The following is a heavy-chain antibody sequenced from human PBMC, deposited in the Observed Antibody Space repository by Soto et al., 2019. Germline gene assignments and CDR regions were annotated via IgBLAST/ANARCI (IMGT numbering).Heavy chain of an antibody. V-gene: IGHV3-30*18. Sequence: LRLSCVASGFTFSTYGIHWVRQAPGKGLEWVGVISSDGETKYYADSVKGRFTISRDNSKNTLFLQMNSLRVEDTAVYYCAKDAVPRNDLWDYFEFGGQGTLVTVPS. D-gene: IGHD1-1*01. CDR3: AKDAVPRNDLWDYFEF. CDR2: ISSDGETK. J-gene: IGHJ4*02. CDR1: GFTFSTYG.